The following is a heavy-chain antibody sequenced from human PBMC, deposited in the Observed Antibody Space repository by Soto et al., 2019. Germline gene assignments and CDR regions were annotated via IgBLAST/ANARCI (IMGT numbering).Heavy chain of an antibody. CDR3: ATYYYGSGPPRLHAFDI. CDR2: ISSSSSTI. CDR1: GFTFSSYS. J-gene: IGHJ3*02. D-gene: IGHD3-10*01. Sequence: PGGSLRLSCAASGFTFSSYSMNWVRQAPGKGLEWVSYISSSSSTIYYADSVKGRFTISRDNAKNSLYLQMNSLRAEDTAVYYCATYYYGSGPPRLHAFDIWGQGTMVTVSS. V-gene: IGHV3-48*01.